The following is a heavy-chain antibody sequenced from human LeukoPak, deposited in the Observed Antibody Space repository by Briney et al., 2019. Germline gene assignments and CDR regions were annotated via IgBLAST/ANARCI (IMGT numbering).Heavy chain of an antibody. CDR1: GFTFTSYA. V-gene: IGHV3-23*01. Sequence: GGSLRLSCAASGFTFTSYAMTWVRQAPGKGLEWVSAISGGGVTSYYADSVKGRFTISRDNSKSTLYLQMNSLRAEDTAVYYCAKDRYSSSWYYFDSWGQGTLVTVSS. J-gene: IGHJ4*02. CDR2: ISGGGVTS. D-gene: IGHD6-13*01. CDR3: AKDRYSSSWYYFDS.